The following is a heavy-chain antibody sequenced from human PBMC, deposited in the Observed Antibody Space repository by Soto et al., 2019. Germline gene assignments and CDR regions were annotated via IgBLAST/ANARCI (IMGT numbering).Heavy chain of an antibody. CDR2: TLFDGSEN. Sequence: QVQLVESGGGVVRPGTSLRLSCATSGFIFGNYGMHWVRQAPGKGLEWMASTLFDGSENNYADSVKGRFIVSRDNSKNMLYLEMNSLRVEDTAVYYCVRAWGIAVPGTVSGNWGQGTLVNVAS. J-gene: IGHJ4*02. D-gene: IGHD6-19*01. V-gene: IGHV3-33*01. CDR1: GFIFGNYG. CDR3: VRAWGIAVPGTVSGN.